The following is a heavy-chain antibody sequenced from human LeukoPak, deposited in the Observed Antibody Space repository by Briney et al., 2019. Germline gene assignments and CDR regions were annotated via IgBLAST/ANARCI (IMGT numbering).Heavy chain of an antibody. D-gene: IGHD3-10*01. J-gene: IGHJ3*02. CDR2: IGGGGSDT. CDR1: TFIFRNFA. Sequence: GGSLRLSCAASTFIFRNFAMSWVRRAPGKGLEWVSSIGGGGSDTNYAVSVKGRFTISRDNSKNTLYLEMNSLRVDDTAVYYCAKSLGSGSYRAFDMWGQGTMVSVSS. V-gene: IGHV3-23*01. CDR3: AKSLGSGSYRAFDM.